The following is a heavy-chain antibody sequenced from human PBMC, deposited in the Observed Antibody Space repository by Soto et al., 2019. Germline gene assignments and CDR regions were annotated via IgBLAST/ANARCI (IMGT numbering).Heavy chain of an antibody. Sequence: EVQLLDSGGGLVQPGGSLRLSCAASGFTFSSYDMSWVRQAPGKGLEWVSGISSRGGSRDHADSGKGRFTISRDNFKKTLYLQINSLRAEDTVVCYGSRCGYNRYLDYWGRGSLVTV. CDR2: ISSRGGSR. CDR3: SRCGYNRYLDY. V-gene: IGHV3-23*01. CDR1: GFTFSSYD. D-gene: IGHD1-20*01. J-gene: IGHJ4*02.